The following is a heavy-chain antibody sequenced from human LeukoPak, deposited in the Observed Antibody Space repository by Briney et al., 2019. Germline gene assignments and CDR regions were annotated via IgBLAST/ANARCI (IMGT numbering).Heavy chain of an antibody. Sequence: SETLSLTCTVSGGSISSYYWSWIRQPAGKGLEWIGRIYTSGSTNYNPSLKSRVTISVDTSKNQFSLKLSSVTAADTAVYYCARAIGTAITNRDYYYYYYMDVWGKGTTVTISS. V-gene: IGHV4-4*07. CDR3: ARAIGTAITNRDYYYYYYMDV. CDR1: GGSISSYY. D-gene: IGHD5-18*01. CDR2: IYTSGST. J-gene: IGHJ6*03.